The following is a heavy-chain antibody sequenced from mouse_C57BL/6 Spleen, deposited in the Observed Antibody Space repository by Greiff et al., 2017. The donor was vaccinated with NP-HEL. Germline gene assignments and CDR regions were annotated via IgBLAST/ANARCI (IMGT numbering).Heavy chain of an antibody. D-gene: IGHD1-1*01. J-gene: IGHJ4*01. CDR3: AREFDYYGYYYAMDY. CDR1: GFTFSSYT. Sequence: EVKLVESGGGLVKPGGSLKLSCAASGFTFSSYTMSWVRRTPGKGLEWFATISGGGGNTYYPDSVKGRFTISRDNAKNTLYLQMSSLRSEDTALYYCAREFDYYGYYYAMDYWGQGTSVTVSS. V-gene: IGHV5-9*01. CDR2: ISGGGGNT.